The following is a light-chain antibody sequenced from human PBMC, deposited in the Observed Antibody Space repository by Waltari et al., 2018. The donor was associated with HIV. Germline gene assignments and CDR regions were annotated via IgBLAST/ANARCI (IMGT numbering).Light chain of an antibody. CDR2: AAS. Sequence: IQMPQSPSSLSESVGYRVTITSRASRGIGNDLGWYQQQPGQAPKLLSFAASSLQTGVPSRFSGSGSGTDFTLTISSLQPEDFATYYCLQAFSYPLTFGQGTKVEIK. J-gene: IGKJ1*01. CDR1: RGIGND. CDR3: LQAFSYPLT. V-gene: IGKV1-6*02.